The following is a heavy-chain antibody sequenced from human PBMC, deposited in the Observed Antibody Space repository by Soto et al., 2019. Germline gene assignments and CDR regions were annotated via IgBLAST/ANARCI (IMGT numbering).Heavy chain of an antibody. D-gene: IGHD6-13*01. Sequence: PGGSLRLSCAASGFTFSSYSMNWVRQAPGKGLEWVSYISTSTSTIYHADSVKGRFTISRDNAKNSLYLQMNSLTAEDTAVYYCSRSSGSSSWYPTDVCGQGTLVTVSS. V-gene: IGHV3-48*01. J-gene: IGHJ4*02. CDR2: ISTSTSTI. CDR3: SRSSGSSSWYPTDV. CDR1: GFTFSSYS.